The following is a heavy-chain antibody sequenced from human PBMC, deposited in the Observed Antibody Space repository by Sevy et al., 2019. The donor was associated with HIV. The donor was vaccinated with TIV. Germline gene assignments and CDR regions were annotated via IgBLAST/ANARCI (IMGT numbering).Heavy chain of an antibody. V-gene: IGHV5-51*01. D-gene: IGHD3-22*01. J-gene: IGHJ4*02. CDR2: IYPGDSDT. CDR3: ARQAYYYDSSGYFNFDY. CDR1: GYSFTSYW. Sequence: GESLKISCKGSGYSFTSYWIGWVRQMPGKGLEWMGIIYPGDSDTRYSLSFQGQVTISADKSISTAYLQWSSLKASDTAMYYCARQAYYYDSSGYFNFDYWGQGTLVTVSS.